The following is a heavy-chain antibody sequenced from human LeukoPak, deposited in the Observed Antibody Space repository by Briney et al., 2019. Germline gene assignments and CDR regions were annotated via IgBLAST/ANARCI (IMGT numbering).Heavy chain of an antibody. CDR1: SGSFSGYY. CDR2: INHSGST. J-gene: IGHJ4*02. V-gene: IGHV4-34*01. D-gene: IGHD2-2*01. Sequence: KPSETLSLTCAVYSGSFSGYYWSWIRQPPGKGLEWIGEINHSGSTNYNPSLKSRVTISVDTSKNQFSLKLSSVTAADTAVYYCARVFPAEDYFDYWGQGTLVTVSS. CDR3: ARVFPAEDYFDY.